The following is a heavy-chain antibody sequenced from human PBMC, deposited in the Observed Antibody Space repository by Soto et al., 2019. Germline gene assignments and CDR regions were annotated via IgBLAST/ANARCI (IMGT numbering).Heavy chain of an antibody. J-gene: IGHJ6*02. V-gene: IGHV4-30-2*01. CDR3: ARAVPAAPPPHYYYYIMDV. CDR2: IDHSGST. CDR1: GDSIRSGAYS. Sequence: QVQLQQSGSGLVKPSQTLSLTCAVSGDSIRSGAYSWTWIRQPPGKGLEWIGSIDHSGSTYYNPARKTRVTILVDRSKNQFSLSLISLTAADTAVYYCARAVPAAPPPHYYYYIMDVWGQGTTVTVSS. D-gene: IGHD2-2*01.